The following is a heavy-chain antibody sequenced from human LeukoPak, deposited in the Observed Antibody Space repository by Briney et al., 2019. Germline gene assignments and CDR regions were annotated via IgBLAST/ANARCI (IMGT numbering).Heavy chain of an antibody. CDR3: ARDRRAQPLMDP. D-gene: IGHD6-13*01. CDR2: IIPILGIA. Sequence: SVKVSCKASGGTFSSYTISWVRQAPGQGHEWMGRIIPILGIANYAQKFQGRVTITADKSTSTAYMELSSLRSEDTAVYYCARDRRAQPLMDPWGQGTLVTVSS. CDR1: GGTFSSYT. J-gene: IGHJ5*02. V-gene: IGHV1-69*04.